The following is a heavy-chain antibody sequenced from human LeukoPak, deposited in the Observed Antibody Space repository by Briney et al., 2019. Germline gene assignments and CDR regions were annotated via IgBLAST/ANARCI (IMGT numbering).Heavy chain of an antibody. CDR1: GYTFTGYY. CDR3: ATEDWTNLRKTRAYSYYFDY. CDR2: FDPEDGET. D-gene: IGHD3/OR15-3a*01. J-gene: IGHJ4*02. V-gene: IGHV1-24*01. Sequence: ASVKVSCKASGYTFTGYYMHWVRQAPGQGLEWMGGFDPEDGETIYAQKFQGRVTMTEDTSTDTAYMELSSLRSEDTAVYYCATEDWTNLRKTRAYSYYFDYWGQGTLVTVSS.